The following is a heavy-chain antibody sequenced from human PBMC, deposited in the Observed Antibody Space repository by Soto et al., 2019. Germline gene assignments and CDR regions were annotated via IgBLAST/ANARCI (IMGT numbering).Heavy chain of an antibody. J-gene: IGHJ4*02. CDR3: ARGGAMGVDY. D-gene: IGHD1-26*01. Sequence: EVQLVESGGGVVQPGGSLRRSCTASGFTFNTHWMHWVRQAPGKGLVWFSRIYFDGITPNYADSVKGRLTVSRANAKNTVYLHANTLRDEDAAVYFCARGGAMGVDYWGQGTLVTVAA. V-gene: IGHV3-74*01. CDR2: IYFDGITP. CDR1: GFTFNTHW.